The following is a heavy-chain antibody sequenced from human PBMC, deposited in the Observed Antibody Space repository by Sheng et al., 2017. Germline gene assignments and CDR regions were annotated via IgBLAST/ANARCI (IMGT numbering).Heavy chain of an antibody. D-gene: IGHD1-26*01. J-gene: IGHJ4*02. CDR3: ARGAGATSY. CDR2: ITTSNGNT. V-gene: IGHV1-18*01. Sequence: QVQLVQSGVEVKKPGASVKVSCKASGYTFSSYAITWVRQAPGEDLEWMGWITTSNGNTNYAPEFQGRVTMTRDTSTSTAYMELRSLRFDDTAFYFCARGAGATSYWGQGTLVAVSS. CDR1: GYTFSSYA.